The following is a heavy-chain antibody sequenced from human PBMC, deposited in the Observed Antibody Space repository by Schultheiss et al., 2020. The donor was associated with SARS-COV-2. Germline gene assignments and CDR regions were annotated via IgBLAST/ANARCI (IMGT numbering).Heavy chain of an antibody. Sequence: SETLSLTCTVSGGSISSSSYYWGWIRQPPGKGLEWIGSIYYSGSTYYNPSLKSRVTISVDTSKNQFSLKLSSVTAEDTAVYYCARLGSGWYAFDIWGQGTMVTVSS. V-gene: IGHV4-39*07. CDR1: GGSISSSSYY. D-gene: IGHD6-19*01. J-gene: IGHJ3*02. CDR3: ARLGSGWYAFDI. CDR2: IYYSGST.